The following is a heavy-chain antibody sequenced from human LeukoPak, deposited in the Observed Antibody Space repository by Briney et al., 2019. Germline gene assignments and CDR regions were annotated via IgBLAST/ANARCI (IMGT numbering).Heavy chain of an antibody. J-gene: IGHJ5*02. CDR1: GFTFSHYG. Sequence: GGSLRLSCAASGFTFSHYGMHWVRQAPGKGLEWVAAIIYDGNDKYYGDSVKGRFTISRDNSRNTLYLQMNSLKTEDTAVYYCTTDEASDSSALLNHWGQRTLVTVSS. V-gene: IGHV3-30*03. D-gene: IGHD3-22*01. CDR3: TTDEASDSSALLNH. CDR2: IIYDGNDK.